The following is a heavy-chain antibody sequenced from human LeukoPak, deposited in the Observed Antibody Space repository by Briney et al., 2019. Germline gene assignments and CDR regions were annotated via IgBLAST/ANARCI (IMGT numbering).Heavy chain of an antibody. V-gene: IGHV4-4*07. CDR3: ARIRGTMGYCYYYMDV. J-gene: IGHJ6*03. Sequence: SETLSLTCTVSGGSISSYYWSWIRQPAGKGLEWIGRIYTSGSTNYNPSLKSRITISADTSKNQFSLKLSSVIPADTALYYCARIRGTMGYCYYYMDVWGRGTTVTVSS. D-gene: IGHD3-10*01. CDR1: GGSISSYY. CDR2: IYTSGST.